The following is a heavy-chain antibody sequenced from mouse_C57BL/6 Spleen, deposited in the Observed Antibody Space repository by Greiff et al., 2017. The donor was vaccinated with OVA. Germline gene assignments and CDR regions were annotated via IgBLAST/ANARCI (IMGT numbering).Heavy chain of an antibody. CDR3: TRRGDFNY. CDR1: GFTFSDAW. CDR2: IRNKANNHAT. V-gene: IGHV6-6*01. Sequence: EVKLMESGGGLVQPGGSMKLSCAASGFTFSDAWMDWVRQSPEQGLEWVAEIRNKANNHATYYAEYVKGRFTISRDYSKSRVYLQMNSLRAEDAGIYYCTRRGDFNYWGQGTTLTVSS. J-gene: IGHJ2*01.